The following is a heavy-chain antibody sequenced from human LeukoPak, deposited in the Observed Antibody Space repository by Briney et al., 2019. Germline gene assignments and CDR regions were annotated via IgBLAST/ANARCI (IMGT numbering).Heavy chain of an antibody. V-gene: IGHV3-23*01. J-gene: IGHJ4*02. D-gene: IGHD1-26*01. CDR2: ISGSGGST. CDR1: GFTFSSYA. CDR3: AKDQVRSGSPYYFDY. Sequence: GGSLRLSCATSGFTFSSYAMSWVRQAPGKGLKWVPAISGSGGSTYYADSVKGRFTISRDNSKNTLYLQMNSLRAEDTAVYYCAKDQVRSGSPYYFDYWGQGTLVTVSS.